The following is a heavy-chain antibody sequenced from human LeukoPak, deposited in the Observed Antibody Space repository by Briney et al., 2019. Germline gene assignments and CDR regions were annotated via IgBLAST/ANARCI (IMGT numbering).Heavy chain of an antibody. Sequence: GASVKVSCKASGYTFTSYDINWVRQATGQGLEWMGWMNPNSGNTGYAQKFQGRVTMTRNTSISTAYMALRNMTSDDTAVYYCARAPVMRTVLRYFDWSGGWFDPWGQGTLVIVSS. J-gene: IGHJ5*02. CDR3: ARAPVMRTVLRYFDWSGGWFDP. V-gene: IGHV1-8*01. D-gene: IGHD3-9*01. CDR2: MNPNSGNT. CDR1: GYTFTSYD.